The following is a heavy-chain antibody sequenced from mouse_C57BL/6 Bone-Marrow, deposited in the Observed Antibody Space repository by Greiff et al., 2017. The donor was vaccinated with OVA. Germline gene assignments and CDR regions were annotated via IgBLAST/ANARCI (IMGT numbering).Heavy chain of an antibody. CDR3: ARALWDGAMDY. V-gene: IGHV5-4*01. D-gene: IGHD4-1*01. CDR1: GFTFSSYA. J-gene: IGHJ4*01. Sequence: EVQVVESGGGLVKPGGSLKLSCAASGFTFSSYAMSWVRQTPEKRLEWVATISDGGSYTYYPDNVKGRFTISRDNAKNNLYLQMSHLKSEDTAMYYCARALWDGAMDYWGHGTSVTVSS. CDR2: ISDGGSYT.